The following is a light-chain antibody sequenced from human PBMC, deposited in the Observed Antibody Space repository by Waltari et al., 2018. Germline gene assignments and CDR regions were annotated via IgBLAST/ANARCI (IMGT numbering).Light chain of an antibody. J-gene: IGLJ2*01. CDR2: YKSDSDK. V-gene: IGLV5-45*03. Sequence: QAVLTQPSSLSASPGASASPTCTLRSGGNVANHRIYWYQQKPGSPPQYLLRYKSDSDKQQGSGVPGRFSGSNDASANAAILLISGLQSEDEADYYCMIWRSGASELGGGTKLTVL. CDR3: MIWRSGASE. CDR1: SGGNVANHR.